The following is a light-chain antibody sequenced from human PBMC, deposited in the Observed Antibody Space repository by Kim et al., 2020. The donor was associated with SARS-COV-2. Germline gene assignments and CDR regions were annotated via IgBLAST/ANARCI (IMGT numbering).Light chain of an antibody. CDR2: GIT. V-gene: IGKV3-20*01. CDR3: QQYAGVPPT. CDR1: QSVSSVH. Sequence: EIVLTQSPGTLSLSPGDRATHSCRASQSVSSVHLAWYQQKRGQAPRLIIFGITRRATDIPDRFSGSGAGTDFTLTISRLEPEDSAIYYCQQYAGVPPTFGQGTKVDIK. J-gene: IGKJ1*01.